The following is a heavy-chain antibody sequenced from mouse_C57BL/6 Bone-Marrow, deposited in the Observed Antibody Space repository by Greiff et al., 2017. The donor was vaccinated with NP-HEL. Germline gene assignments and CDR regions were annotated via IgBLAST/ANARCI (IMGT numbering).Heavy chain of an antibody. V-gene: IGHV14-2*01. J-gene: IGHJ2*01. Sequence: VQLQQSGAELVKPGASVKLSCTASGFTIKDYYMHWVKQRPEQGLEWIGRIDPEDGETKYASKFQGKATITADTSSNTAYLQLSSLTSEDTAVYYCARVAHFDYWGQGTTLTVSS. CDR1: GFTIKDYY. D-gene: IGHD1-1*01. CDR3: ARVAHFDY. CDR2: IDPEDGET.